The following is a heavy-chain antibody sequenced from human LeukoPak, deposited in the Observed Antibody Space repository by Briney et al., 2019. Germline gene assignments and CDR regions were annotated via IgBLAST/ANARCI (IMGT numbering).Heavy chain of an antibody. D-gene: IGHD3-3*01. CDR1: GGVISSGDYY. Sequence: PSETLSLTCTVSGGVISSGDYYWSWIRQPPGKGLEWVGEINHSGSTNYNPSLKSRVTISVDTSKNQFSLKLSSVTAADTAVYYCARWKGDYDFWSGYPKPYWFDPWGQGTLVTVSS. CDR3: ARWKGDYDFWSGYPKPYWFDP. V-gene: IGHV4-39*07. CDR2: INHSGST. J-gene: IGHJ5*02.